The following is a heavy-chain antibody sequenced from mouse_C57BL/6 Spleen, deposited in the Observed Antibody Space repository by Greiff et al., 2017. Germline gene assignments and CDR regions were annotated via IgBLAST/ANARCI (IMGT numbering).Heavy chain of an antibody. CDR2: IYPGSGST. CDR3: ARGGYGSSPYWYFDV. J-gene: IGHJ1*03. CDR1: GYTFTSYW. Sequence: QVQLQQPGAELVKPGASVKMSCKASGYTFTSYWITWVKQRPGQGLEWIGDIYPGSGSTNNNEKFKSKATLTVDTSTSTAYMQLSSLTSEDSAVYYCARGGYGSSPYWYFDVWGTGTTVTVSS. D-gene: IGHD1-1*01. V-gene: IGHV1-55*01.